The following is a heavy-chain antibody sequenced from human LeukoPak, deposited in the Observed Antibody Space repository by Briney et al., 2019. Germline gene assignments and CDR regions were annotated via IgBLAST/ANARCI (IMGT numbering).Heavy chain of an antibody. CDR3: AISYVVTYYYFDY. D-gene: IGHD3-22*01. Sequence: ASVKVSCKASGYTFTSYGISXXRXXXXXXXXXXGWISAYNGNTNYXXKXXXXVTXTXDTSTSTAYMELRSLRSDDTAVYYCAISYVVTYYYFDYWGQGTLVTVSS. CDR2: ISAYNGNT. J-gene: IGHJ4*02. V-gene: IGHV1-18*01. CDR1: GYTFTSYG.